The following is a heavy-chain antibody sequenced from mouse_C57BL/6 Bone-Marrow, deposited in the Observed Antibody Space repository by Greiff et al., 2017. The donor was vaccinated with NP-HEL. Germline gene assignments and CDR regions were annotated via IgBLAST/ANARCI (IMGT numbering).Heavy chain of an antibody. V-gene: IGHV5-4*03. J-gene: IGHJ4*01. D-gene: IGHD1-1*01. CDR2: ISDGGSYT. CDR3: ARGHYYGSSYDAMDY. CDR1: GFTFSSYA. Sequence: EVKLVESGGGLVKPGGSLKLSCAASGFTFSSYAMSWVRQTPEKRLEWVATISDGGSYTYYPDNVKGRFTISRDNAKNNLYLQMSHLKSEDTAMYCCARGHYYGSSYDAMDYWGQGTSVTVSS.